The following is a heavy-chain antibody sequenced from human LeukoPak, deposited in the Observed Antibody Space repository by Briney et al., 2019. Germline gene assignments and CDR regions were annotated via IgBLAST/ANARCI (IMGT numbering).Heavy chain of an antibody. Sequence: RPGGSLRLSCAASGFTFDDYGMSWVRQAPGKGLEWVSGINWNGGSTGYADSVKGRFTISRDNAKNSLYLQMNSLRAEDTALYHCARDMVTGTKISGNNWFDPWGQGTLVTVSS. CDR2: INWNGGST. V-gene: IGHV3-20*01. CDR1: GFTFDDYG. CDR3: ARDMVTGTKISGNNWFDP. D-gene: IGHD1-7*01. J-gene: IGHJ5*02.